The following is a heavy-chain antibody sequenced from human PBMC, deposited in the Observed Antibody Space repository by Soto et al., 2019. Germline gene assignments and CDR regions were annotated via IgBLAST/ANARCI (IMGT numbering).Heavy chain of an antibody. Sequence: ASETLSLTCTVSGGSISSEGYYWSWFRQLPGKGLEWIGDIYYSGSTYYNPSLKSRLTISGDASKNQFSLKLSSVTAADTALYYCARGRGYSYGPYYFDFWGQGTLVTVSS. J-gene: IGHJ4*02. CDR3: ARGRGYSYGPYYFDF. V-gene: IGHV4-31*03. CDR1: GGSISSEGYY. CDR2: IYYSGST. D-gene: IGHD5-18*01.